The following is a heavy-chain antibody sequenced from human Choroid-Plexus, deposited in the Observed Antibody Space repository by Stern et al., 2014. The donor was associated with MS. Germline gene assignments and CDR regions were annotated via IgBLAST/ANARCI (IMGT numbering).Heavy chain of an antibody. CDR3: AKDRQYLTYFFDH. V-gene: IGHV3-30*18. D-gene: IGHD2-8*01. CDR2: VSYDGSNK. J-gene: IGHJ5*02. Sequence: VQLVESGGGVVQPGRPLGLSWAASGFTFGSWAMHWVRQAPGKGLGGGAGVSYDGSNKYYADSVKGRFTVSRDNSQNTLYMQMSSLRAEDTAVYYCAKDRQYLTYFFDHWGQGSLVTVSS. CDR1: GFTFGSWA.